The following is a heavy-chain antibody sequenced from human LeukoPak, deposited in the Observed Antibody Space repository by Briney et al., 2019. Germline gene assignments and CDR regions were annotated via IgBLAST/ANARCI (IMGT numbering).Heavy chain of an antibody. Sequence: GGSLRLSCAASGFTFDDYGMSWVRQAPGKGLEWVSGINWNGGSTGYADSVKGRFTISRDNAKNSLYLQMNSLRAEDTALYYCAKSDTAMVEGGFDYWGQGTLVTVSS. V-gene: IGHV3-20*04. CDR3: AKSDTAMVEGGFDY. CDR2: INWNGGST. D-gene: IGHD5-18*01. J-gene: IGHJ4*02. CDR1: GFTFDDYG.